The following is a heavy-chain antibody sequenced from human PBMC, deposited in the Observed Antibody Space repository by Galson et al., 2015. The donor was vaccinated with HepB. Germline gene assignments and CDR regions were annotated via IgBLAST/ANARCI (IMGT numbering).Heavy chain of an antibody. Sequence: SVKVSCKASGYTFNYYGISWVRQAPGQGLEWMGRIIPILGIANYAQKFQGRVTITADKSTSTAYMELSSLRSEDTAVYYCARDVAAAGKDRPPRNYYYYGTDVWGQGTTVTVSS. CDR3: ARDVAAAGKDRPPRNYYYYGTDV. J-gene: IGHJ6*02. CDR1: GYTFNYYG. D-gene: IGHD6-13*01. CDR2: IIPILGIA. V-gene: IGHV1-69*04.